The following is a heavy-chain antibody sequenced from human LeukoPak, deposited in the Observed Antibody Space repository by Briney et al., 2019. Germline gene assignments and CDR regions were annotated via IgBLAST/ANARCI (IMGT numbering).Heavy chain of an antibody. CDR2: ISRSGTII. J-gene: IGHJ5*02. D-gene: IGHD2-15*01. CDR1: GFTFSGYE. V-gene: IGHV3-48*03. Sequence: GGSLRLSCAASGFTFSGYEMNWVRQAPGKGLEWVSYISRSGTIISYADSVRGRLTISRDNAKNSLYLEMNSLRAEDTAVYYCAREAGYCSGTSCYFWFDPWGQGTLVTVSS. CDR3: AREAGYCSGTSCYFWFDP.